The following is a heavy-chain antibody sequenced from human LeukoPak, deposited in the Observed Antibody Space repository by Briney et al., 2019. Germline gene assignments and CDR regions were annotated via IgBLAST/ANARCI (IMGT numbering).Heavy chain of an antibody. D-gene: IGHD1-26*01. CDR1: GGSISSSGYY. CDR2: IYYSGTT. V-gene: IGHV4-39*07. CDR3: ARECGSTVRPYMDV. Sequence: SETLSLTCTVSGGSISSSGYYWAWIRQSPGKGLEWIGIIYYSGTTYYNPSLKSRVTISVDTSKHQFSLKLSSVTAADTAVYYCARECGSTVRPYMDVWGKGTTVTVSS. J-gene: IGHJ6*03.